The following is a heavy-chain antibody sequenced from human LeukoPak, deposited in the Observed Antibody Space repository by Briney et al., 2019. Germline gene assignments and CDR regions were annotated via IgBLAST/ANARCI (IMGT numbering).Heavy chain of an antibody. J-gene: IGHJ5*02. Sequence: PSETLSLTCTVSGGSISSYYWSWIRQPPGKGLQWIGYIYYSGSTYYSPSLKSRVTISLDTSKNQFSLKLSSVTAADTAVYYCARDSGTTGEVKFDPWGQGTLVTVSS. CDR3: ARDSGTTGEVKFDP. V-gene: IGHV4-59*12. CDR1: GGSISSYY. CDR2: IYYSGST. D-gene: IGHD3-10*01.